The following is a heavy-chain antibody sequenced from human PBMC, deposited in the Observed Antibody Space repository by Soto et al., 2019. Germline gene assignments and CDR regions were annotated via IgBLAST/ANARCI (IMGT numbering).Heavy chain of an antibody. Sequence: VKVSCKASGGTFSSYAISWVRQAPGQGLEWMGGIIPIFGTANYAQKFQGRVTITADESTSTAYMELSSLRSEDTAVYYCAKDRAGAIAAAGTASDNWGQGTMVTVSS. CDR2: IIPIFGTA. D-gene: IGHD6-13*01. V-gene: IGHV1-69*01. J-gene: IGHJ4*02. CDR1: GGTFSSYA. CDR3: AKDRAGAIAAAGTASDN.